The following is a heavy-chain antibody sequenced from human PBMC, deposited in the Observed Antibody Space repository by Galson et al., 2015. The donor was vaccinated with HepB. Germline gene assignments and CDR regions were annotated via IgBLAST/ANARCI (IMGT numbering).Heavy chain of an antibody. CDR1: GFTFSSYA. V-gene: IGHV3-64D*06. J-gene: IGHJ3*02. D-gene: IGHD3-10*02. Sequence: LRLSCAASGFTFSSYAMHWVRQAPGKGLEYVSAISSNGGSTYYADSVKGRFTISRDNSKNTLYLQMSSLRAEDTAVYYCVCSWATDAVDIWGQGTMVTVSS. CDR2: ISSNGGST. CDR3: VCSWATDAVDI.